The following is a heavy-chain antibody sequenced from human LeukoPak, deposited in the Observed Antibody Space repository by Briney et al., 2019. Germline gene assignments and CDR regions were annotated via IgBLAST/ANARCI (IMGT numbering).Heavy chain of an antibody. V-gene: IGHV4-34*01. CDR2: INHSGST. J-gene: IGHJ5*02. D-gene: IGHD6-13*01. Sequence: PSETLSLTCAVYGGSFSGYYWSWIRQPPGKGLEWIGEINHSGSTNYNPSLKSRVTISVDTSKNQFSLKLSSVTAADTAVYYCARQGVYSSSWYLGGKYNWFDPWGQGTLVTVSS. CDR1: GGSFSGYY. CDR3: ARQGVYSSSWYLGGKYNWFDP.